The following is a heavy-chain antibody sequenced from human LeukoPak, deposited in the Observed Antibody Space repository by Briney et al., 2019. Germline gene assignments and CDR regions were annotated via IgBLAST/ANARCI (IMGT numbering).Heavy chain of an antibody. Sequence: SETLSLTCTVSGGSISSGDYYWSWIRQPPGTGLEWIGCIYYSGSTYYHPFLKSRVTISVATSKNQFSLKLSSVTAADTAVYYCARDTVGYCTNGVCHNWFDPWGQGTLVTVSS. CDR1: GGSISSGDYY. D-gene: IGHD2-8*01. CDR3: ARDTVGYCTNGVCHNWFDP. J-gene: IGHJ5*02. V-gene: IGHV4-30-4*08. CDR2: IYYSGST.